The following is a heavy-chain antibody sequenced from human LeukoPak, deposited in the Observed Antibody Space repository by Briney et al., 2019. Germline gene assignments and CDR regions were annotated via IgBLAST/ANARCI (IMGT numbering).Heavy chain of an antibody. V-gene: IGHV1-46*01. D-gene: IGHD3-22*01. CDR2: INPSGGST. Sequence: ASVKVSCKASGYTFTSYYMHWVRQAPGQGLEWMGIINPSGGSTSYAQKFQGRVTMTRDTSTSTVYMELSSLRSEDTAVYYCFLAPPDYYDSSGYYRYVDYWGQGTLVTVSS. CDR1: GYTFTSYY. CDR3: FLAPPDYYDSSGYYRYVDY. J-gene: IGHJ4*02.